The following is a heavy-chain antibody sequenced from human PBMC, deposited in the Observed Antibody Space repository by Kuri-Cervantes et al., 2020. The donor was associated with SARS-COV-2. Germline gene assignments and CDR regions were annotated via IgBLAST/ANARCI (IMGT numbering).Heavy chain of an antibody. CDR1: GFTFSSYW. J-gene: IGHJ3*02. CDR3: AREEWLQIQAAFDI. D-gene: IGHD5-24*01. Sequence: GGSMSLSCAASGFTFSSYWMSWVRQAPGKGLEWVANIKQDGSEKYYVDSVKGRFTISRDNAKNSLYLQMNSLSAEDAAVYYCAREEWLQIQAAFDIWGQGTMVTVSS. CDR2: IKQDGSEK. V-gene: IGHV3-7*01.